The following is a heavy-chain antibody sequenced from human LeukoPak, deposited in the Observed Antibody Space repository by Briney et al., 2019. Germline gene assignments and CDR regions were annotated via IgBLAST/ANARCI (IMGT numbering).Heavy chain of an antibody. CDR2: ISYSGST. CDR3: GRHDYSNPRIDY. Sequence: SETLSLTCTVSGGSISSYYWSWIRQPPGKGLEWIGYISYSGSTSYNPSLKSRVTISLDTSKNQFSLKLSSVTAADTAVYYCGRHDYSNPRIDYWGQGTLVTVSS. CDR1: GGSISSYY. D-gene: IGHD4-11*01. J-gene: IGHJ4*02. V-gene: IGHV4-59*08.